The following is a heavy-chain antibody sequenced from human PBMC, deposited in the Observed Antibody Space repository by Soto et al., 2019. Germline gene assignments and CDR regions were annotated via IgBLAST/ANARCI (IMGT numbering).Heavy chain of an antibody. CDR3: ARAKGGSGTYYFDY. CDR2: INHSGST. J-gene: IGHJ4*02. CDR1: GGSFSGYY. D-gene: IGHD1-26*01. Sequence: SETLSLTCAVYGGSFSGYYWSWIRQPPGKGLEWIGEINHSGSTNYNPSLKSRVTISVDTSKNQFSLKLSSVTAADTAVYYCARAKGGSGTYYFDYWGQGTLVTVS. V-gene: IGHV4-34*01.